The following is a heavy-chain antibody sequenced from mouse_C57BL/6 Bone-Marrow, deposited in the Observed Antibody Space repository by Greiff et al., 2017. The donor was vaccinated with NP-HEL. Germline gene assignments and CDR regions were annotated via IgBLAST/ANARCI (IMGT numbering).Heavy chain of an antibody. CDR2: IHPNSGST. CDR1: GYTFTSYW. D-gene: IGHD2-3*01. J-gene: IGHJ1*03. CDR3: ARRYDGYYGQWYFDV. Sequence: QVQLQQPGAELVKPGASVKLSCKASGYTFTSYWMHWVKQRPGQGLEWIGMIHPNSGSTNYNEKFKSKATLTVDKSSSTAYMQLSSLTSEDSAVYYCARRYDGYYGQWYFDVWGTGTTVTVSS. V-gene: IGHV1-64*01.